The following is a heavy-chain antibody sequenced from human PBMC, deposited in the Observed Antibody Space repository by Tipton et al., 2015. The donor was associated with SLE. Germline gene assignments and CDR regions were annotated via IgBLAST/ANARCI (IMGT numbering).Heavy chain of an antibody. CDR2: IYTSGST. CDR3: ARDRYYYMDV. Sequence: TLSLNCTVSGGSISSGSYYWSWIRQPAGKGLEWIGRIYTSGSTNYNPSLKSRVTISVDTSKNQFSLKLSSVTAADTAVYYCARDRYYYMDVWGKGTTVTVSS. V-gene: IGHV4-61*02. J-gene: IGHJ6*03. CDR1: GGSISSGSYY.